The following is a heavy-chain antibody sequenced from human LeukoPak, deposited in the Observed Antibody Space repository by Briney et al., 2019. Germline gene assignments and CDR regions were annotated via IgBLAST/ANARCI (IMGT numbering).Heavy chain of an antibody. CDR2: IKSDGST. CDR1: LFTFRRYW. CDR3: ARAPAEIGGYYPEYFRH. Sequence: PGGSLRLSCAACLFTFRRYWMHCVRQAPGKGLVWVSRIKSDGSTNYADSVKGRFTISRDNAKNTVSLQMNSLRAEDTGVYYCARAPAEIGGYYPEYFRHWGQGTLVTVSS. J-gene: IGHJ1*01. V-gene: IGHV3-74*01. D-gene: IGHD3-22*01.